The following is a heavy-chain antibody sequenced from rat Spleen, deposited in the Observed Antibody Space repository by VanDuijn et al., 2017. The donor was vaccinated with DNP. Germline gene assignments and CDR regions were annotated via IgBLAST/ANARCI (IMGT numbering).Heavy chain of an antibody. CDR2: ISYDGSST. D-gene: IGHD5-1*01. V-gene: IGHV5-29*01. Sequence: EVKLVESGGGLVQPGRSLKLSCAASGFTFSDCYMAWVRQAPTKGLEWVATISYDGSSTYYRGSVKGRFTISRDNAKSTLYLQMDSLRSEDTATYSCARIGAVTGTFDYWGQGVMVTVSS. CDR3: ARIGAVTGTFDY. CDR1: GFTFSDCY. J-gene: IGHJ2*01.